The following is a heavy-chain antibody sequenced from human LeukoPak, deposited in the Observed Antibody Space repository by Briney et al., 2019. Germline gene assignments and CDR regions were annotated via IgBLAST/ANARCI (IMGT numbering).Heavy chain of an antibody. CDR2: IDPSDSYT. CDR1: GYSFTSYW. Sequence: GESLKISCKGSGYSFTSYWISWVRQMPGTGLEWMGRIDPSDSYTNYSPSFQGHVTISADKSISTAYLQWSSLKASDTAMYYCARHSGSYSPFDYWGQGTLVTVSS. V-gene: IGHV5-10-1*01. J-gene: IGHJ4*02. D-gene: IGHD1-26*01. CDR3: ARHSGSYSPFDY.